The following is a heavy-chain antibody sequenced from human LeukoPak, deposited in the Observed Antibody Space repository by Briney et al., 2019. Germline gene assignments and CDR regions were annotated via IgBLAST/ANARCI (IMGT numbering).Heavy chain of an antibody. CDR1: GFTFSRYS. V-gene: IGHV3-49*04. CDR2: IRSKAYGGTT. J-gene: IGHJ6*02. CDR3: TRDRRPWGSSYCYYGMDV. Sequence: PGGSLRLSCEASGFTFSRYSMNWVRQAPGKGLEWVGFIRSKAYGGTTEYAASVKGRFTISRDDSKSIAYLQMNSLKTEDTAVYYCTRDRRPWGSSYCYYGMDVWGQGTTVTVSS. D-gene: IGHD2-2*01.